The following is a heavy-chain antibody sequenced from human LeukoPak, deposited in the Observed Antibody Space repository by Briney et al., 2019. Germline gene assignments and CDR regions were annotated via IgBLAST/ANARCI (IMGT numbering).Heavy chain of an antibody. J-gene: IGHJ4*02. D-gene: IGHD3-22*01. CDR3: ARSYYDTFDY. CDR2: INHSGST. CDR1: GGSFSGYY. V-gene: IGHV4-34*01. Sequence: PSETLSLTCAVYGGSFSGYYWSWIRQPPGKGLEWIGEINHSGSTNYNPSLKSRVTISVDTSKNQFSLKLSSVTAADTAAYYCARSYYDTFDYWGQGTLVTVSS.